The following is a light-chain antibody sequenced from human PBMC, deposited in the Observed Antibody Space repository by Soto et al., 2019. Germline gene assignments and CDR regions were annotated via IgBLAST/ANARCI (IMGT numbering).Light chain of an antibody. CDR1: SSEVGAYNY. Sequence: QSLLTQPASVSGSLGQSITISCSGTSSEVGAYNYVSWYQQYPGKAPKLMIYHVTDRPSGVSNRFSGSKSGNTASLTISGLQAEDEADYYCCSYTTSNTFVFGTGTKVTV. V-gene: IGLV2-14*01. J-gene: IGLJ1*01. CDR2: HVT. CDR3: CSYTTSNTFV.